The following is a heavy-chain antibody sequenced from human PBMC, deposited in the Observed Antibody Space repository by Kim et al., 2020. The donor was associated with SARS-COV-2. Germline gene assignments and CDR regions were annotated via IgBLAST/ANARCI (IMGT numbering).Heavy chain of an antibody. Sequence: GGSLRLSCAASGFTFSRHSMNWVRQAPGKGLGWVAFISGSGSSIFSADSMKGRLTISRDNAQNSVYLQLNSLRIEDTAVYYCARSSLGYSSSWYFFDRWGQGTPVTVSS. V-gene: IGHV3-21*01. CDR3: ARSSLGYSSSWYFFDR. D-gene: IGHD6-13*01. CDR1: GFTFSRHS. CDR2: ISGSGSSI. J-gene: IGHJ1*01.